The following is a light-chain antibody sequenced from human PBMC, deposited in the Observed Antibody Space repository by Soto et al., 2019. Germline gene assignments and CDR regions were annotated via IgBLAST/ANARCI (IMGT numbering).Light chain of an antibody. J-gene: IGKJ5*01. CDR1: QSVSSN. V-gene: IGKV3-11*01. Sequence: EIVMTQSPATLSVSPGERATLSCRASQSVSSNLAWYQQKPGQAPRLLIYGASSRATGIPDRFSGRGSGTDFTLTVSSLEPEDFAVYYCQQRSNWPITFGQGTRLENK. CDR3: QQRSNWPIT. CDR2: GAS.